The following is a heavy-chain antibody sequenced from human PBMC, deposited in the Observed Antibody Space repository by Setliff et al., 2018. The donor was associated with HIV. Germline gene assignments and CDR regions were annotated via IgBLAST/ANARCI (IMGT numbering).Heavy chain of an antibody. Sequence: SETLSLTCTVSGGSISSYYWSWIRQPPGKGLEWIGYIYTSGSTNYNPSLKSRVTISVDTSKNQFSLKLSSVTAADTAVYYCARRDGRSMNAFQIWGPGTMVTVSS. CDR3: ARRDGRSMNAFQI. CDR1: GGSISSYY. V-gene: IGHV4-4*09. J-gene: IGHJ3*01. CDR2: IYTSGST. D-gene: IGHD2-21*01.